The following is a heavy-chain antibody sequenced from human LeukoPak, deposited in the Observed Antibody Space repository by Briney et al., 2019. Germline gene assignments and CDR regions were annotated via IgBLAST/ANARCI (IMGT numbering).Heavy chain of an antibody. V-gene: IGHV4-59*01. CDR1: GGSISSYY. J-gene: IGHJ6*03. CDR2: IYYSGST. CDR3: ARSDSSSWGYCYYYYMDV. D-gene: IGHD6-13*01. Sequence: PSETLSLTCTVSGGSISSYYWSWIRQPPGKGLEWIGYIYYSGSTNYNPSLKSRVTISVDTSKNQFSLKLSSVTAADTAVYYCARSDSSSWGYCYYYYMDVWGKGTTVTVSS.